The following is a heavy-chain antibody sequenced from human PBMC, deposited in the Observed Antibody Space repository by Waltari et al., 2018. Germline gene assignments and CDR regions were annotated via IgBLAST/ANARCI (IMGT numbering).Heavy chain of an antibody. Sequence: QVQLQQWGAGLLKPSETLSLTCAVYGGSFSGYYWSWIRQPPGKGLEWIGEINHSGSTNYNPSLKSRVTISVDTSKNQFSLKLSSVTAADTAVYYCASLLCGGDCYTAFSPRIFDYWGQGTLVTVSS. V-gene: IGHV4-34*01. CDR2: INHSGST. J-gene: IGHJ4*02. CDR3: ASLLCGGDCYTAFSPRIFDY. CDR1: GGSFSGYY. D-gene: IGHD2-21*01.